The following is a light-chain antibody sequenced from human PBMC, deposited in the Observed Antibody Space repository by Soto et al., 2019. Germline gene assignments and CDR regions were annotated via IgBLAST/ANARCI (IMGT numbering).Light chain of an antibody. CDR1: QDIDKY. CDR3: QEYDSLPFT. V-gene: IGKV1-33*01. CDR2: VAS. J-gene: IGKJ4*01. Sequence: DIQMTPSPSSLSASVGDRLTITCQASQDIDKYLNWYQQKPGKAPKLLIYVASNWETGVPSRFSGCGSGIDFTFTISRLPTEDFVSSYCQEYDSLPFTFGGGSNVEIK.